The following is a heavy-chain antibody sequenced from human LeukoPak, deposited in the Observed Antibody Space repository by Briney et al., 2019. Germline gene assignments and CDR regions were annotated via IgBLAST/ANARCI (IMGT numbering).Heavy chain of an antibody. D-gene: IGHD5-18*01. CDR3: AREGGYSYGFIDY. CDR1: GGTFSSYA. Sequence: ASVKVSCKASGGTFSSYAISWVRQAPGQGLEWMGGIIPIFGTANYAQKFQGRVTITADESTSTAYMELSSLRSEDTAVYYCAREGGYSYGFIDYWGQGTLVTVSS. CDR2: IIPIFGTA. V-gene: IGHV1-69*13. J-gene: IGHJ4*02.